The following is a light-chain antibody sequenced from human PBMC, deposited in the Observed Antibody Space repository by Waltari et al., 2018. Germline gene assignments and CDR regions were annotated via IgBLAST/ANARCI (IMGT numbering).Light chain of an antibody. V-gene: IGLV5-45*01. CDR3: MILYNNAVV. Sequence: QAVLTQPASLSASPGASASLTCTLRSDINVRTYKIYWYQQRPGSPPQFLLKYKPDSTIQLGSGVPGRFAGSKDTSANAFILLISGRRSEDEADYYCMILYNNAVVFGGGTNLTVL. CDR1: SDINVRTYK. CDR2: YKPDSTI. J-gene: IGLJ3*02.